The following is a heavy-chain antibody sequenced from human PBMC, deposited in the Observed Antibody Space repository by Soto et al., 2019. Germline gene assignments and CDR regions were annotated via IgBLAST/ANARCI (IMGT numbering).Heavy chain of an antibody. Sequence: GGSLRLSCAASGFTFSSYEMNWVRQAPGKGLEWVSYISSSGNNIYYADSVKGRFTISRDNAKNSLYLQMNSLRAEDTAVYYCARGGLGITIFGVVPGGMDVWGLGTTVTVSS. CDR1: GFTFSSYE. CDR3: ARGGLGITIFGVVPGGMDV. J-gene: IGHJ6*02. V-gene: IGHV3-48*03. CDR2: ISSSGNNI. D-gene: IGHD3-3*01.